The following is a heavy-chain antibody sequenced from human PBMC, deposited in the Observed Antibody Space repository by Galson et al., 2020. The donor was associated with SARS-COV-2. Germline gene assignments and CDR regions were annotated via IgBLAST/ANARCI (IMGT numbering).Heavy chain of an antibody. Sequence: LSLTCAASGFTLSSSAMHWLRLAPGKGLEWVAIISFDGSYQRYADSVKGRFTISRDNSKNSLYLQMNSLRAEDTAVYYCARDGRTGTHYYYFDYWGQGTLVTVSS. CDR2: ISFDGSYQ. CDR3: ARDGRTGTHYYYFDY. V-gene: IGHV3-30*01. D-gene: IGHD2-8*02. J-gene: IGHJ4*02. CDR1: GFTLSSSA.